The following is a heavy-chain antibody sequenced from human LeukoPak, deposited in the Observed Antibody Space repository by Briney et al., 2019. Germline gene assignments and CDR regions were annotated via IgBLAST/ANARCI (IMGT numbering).Heavy chain of an antibody. D-gene: IGHD6-13*01. J-gene: IGHJ6*03. CDR2: INTNTGNP. Sequence: ASVKVSCKASGYTFTSYAMNWVRQAPGQGLEWMGWINTNTGNPTYAQGSTGRFVFSLDTSVSTAYLQISSLKAEDTAVYYCARVGYSSSWGYYYYMDVWGKGTTVTVSS. V-gene: IGHV7-4-1*02. CDR1: GYTFTSYA. CDR3: ARVGYSSSWGYYYYMDV.